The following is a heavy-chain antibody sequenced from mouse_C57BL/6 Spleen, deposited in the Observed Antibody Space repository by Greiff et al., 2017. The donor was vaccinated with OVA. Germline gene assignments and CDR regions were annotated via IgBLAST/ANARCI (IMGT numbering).Heavy chain of an antibody. CDR2: INPGSGGT. CDR1: GYAFTNYL. Sequence: VKLMESGAELVRPGTSVKVSCKASGYAFTNYLIEWVKQRPGQGLEWIGVINPGSGGTNYNEKFKGKATLTADKSSSTAYMQLSSLTSEDSAVYFCAREDSNYFDYWGQGTTLTVSS. CDR3: AREDSNYFDY. V-gene: IGHV1-54*01. D-gene: IGHD2-5*01. J-gene: IGHJ2*01.